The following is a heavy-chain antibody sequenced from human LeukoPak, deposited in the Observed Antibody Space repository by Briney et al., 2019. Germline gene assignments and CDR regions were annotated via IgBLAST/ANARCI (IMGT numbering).Heavy chain of an antibody. CDR2: ISYDGSNK. J-gene: IGHJ6*02. D-gene: IGHD3-22*01. V-gene: IGHV3-30*04. Sequence: GGSLRLSCAASGFTFSSYAMHWVRQAPGKGLEWVAVISYDGSNKYYADSVKGRFTISRDNSKNTLYLQMNSLRAEDTAVYYFAKDRDYYESSPFMDGWGQGTT. CDR1: GFTFSSYA. CDR3: AKDRDYYESSPFMDG.